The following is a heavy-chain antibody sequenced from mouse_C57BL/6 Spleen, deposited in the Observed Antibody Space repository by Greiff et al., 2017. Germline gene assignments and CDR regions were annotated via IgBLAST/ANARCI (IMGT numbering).Heavy chain of an antibody. CDR1: GYTFTSYW. J-gene: IGHJ4*01. CDR3: ARSDDYVAMDD. V-gene: IGHV1-69*01. Sequence: VKLQQPGAELVMPGASVKLSCKASGYTFTSYWMHWVKQRPGQGLEWIGEIDPSDSYTNYNQKFKGKSTLTVDKSSSTAYMQLSSLTSEDSAVYYCARSDDYVAMDDWGQGTSVTVSS. CDR2: IDPSDSYT.